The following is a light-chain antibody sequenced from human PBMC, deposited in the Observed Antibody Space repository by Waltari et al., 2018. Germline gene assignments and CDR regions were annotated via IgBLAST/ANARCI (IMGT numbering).Light chain of an antibody. Sequence: QSALTQPPSASGSPGGSGTLACTGTSSDIGVDDSVPWYQRHPGKAPTRMIYAVIKRPSGVPDRFSGSKSGNTASLTVSGLQAEDEADYYCCSYAGTNNFYVFGTGTKVTVL. J-gene: IGLJ1*01. CDR1: SSDIGVDDS. V-gene: IGLV2-8*01. CDR3: CSYAGTNNFYV. CDR2: AVI.